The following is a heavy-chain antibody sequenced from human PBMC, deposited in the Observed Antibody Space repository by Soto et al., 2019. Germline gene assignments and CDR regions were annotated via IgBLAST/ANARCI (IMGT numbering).Heavy chain of an antibody. Sequence: SSETLSLTCTVSGDSVTSVSDYWSWIRQPPGKGLEWTGYIYYSGSADYNPSLGSRVTISIDTSKNQFSLKLTSVTAADTAVYYCARGVGFGYYYYHMDLWGQGTTVTVSS. CDR2: IYYSGSA. J-gene: IGHJ6*02. CDR1: GDSVTSVSDY. D-gene: IGHD3-10*01. CDR3: ARGVGFGYYYYHMDL. V-gene: IGHV4-61*01.